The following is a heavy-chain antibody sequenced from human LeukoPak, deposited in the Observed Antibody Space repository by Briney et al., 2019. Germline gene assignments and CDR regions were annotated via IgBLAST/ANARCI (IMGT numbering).Heavy chain of an antibody. D-gene: IGHD3-10*01. V-gene: IGHV4-59*01. CDR1: GGSISSYY. Sequence: SETLSLTCTVSGGSISSYYWSWIRQSPGKGLEGIGYIHYTGSTNYNPSLKSRVTISVETSKNQCSLKLKSVTAADTAVYYCARGGYYGSGNDFRFDPWGQGTLVTVSS. CDR2: IHYTGST. J-gene: IGHJ5*02. CDR3: ARGGYYGSGNDFRFDP.